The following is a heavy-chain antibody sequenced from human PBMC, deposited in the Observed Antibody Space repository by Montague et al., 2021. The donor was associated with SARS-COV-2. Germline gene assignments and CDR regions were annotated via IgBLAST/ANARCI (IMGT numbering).Heavy chain of an antibody. J-gene: IGHJ3*02. V-gene: IGHV4-34*01. Sequence: SETLSLTCAISGGSFSNYYWSWIRQPPGKGLEWIGEVNQSGTTIYNPSVKSGVTTSEDTSKNQFYLRLTSVTAADTAASYCAGGRRPVVVPGAGPAGRAFDIWGQGTMVTVSS. CDR1: GGSFSNYY. CDR2: VNQSGTT. D-gene: IGHD2-2*01. CDR3: AGGRRPVVVPGAGPAGRAFDI.